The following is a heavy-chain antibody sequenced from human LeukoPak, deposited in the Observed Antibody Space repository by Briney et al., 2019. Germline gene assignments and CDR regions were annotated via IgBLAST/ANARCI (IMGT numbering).Heavy chain of an antibody. CDR3: ARERLVICSSTSCQTHFDS. CDR2: IYYSGST. CDR1: GGSISSGGYY. J-gene: IGHJ4*02. D-gene: IGHD2-2*01. Sequence: SQTLSLTCTVSGGSISSGGYYWSWIRQHPGKGLEWIGYIYYSGSTYYNPSLKSRVTISVDTSKNPFSLKLSSVTAADTAVYYCARERLVICSSTSCQTHFDSWGQGTLVTVSS. V-gene: IGHV4-31*03.